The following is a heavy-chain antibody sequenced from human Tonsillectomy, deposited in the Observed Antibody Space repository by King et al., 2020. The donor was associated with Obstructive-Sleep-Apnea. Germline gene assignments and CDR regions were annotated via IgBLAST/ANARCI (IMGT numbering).Heavy chain of an antibody. D-gene: IGHD3-3*01. CDR1: GFTFSSYW. CDR3: ARYFWRGFDY. CDR2: INSDGSST. V-gene: IGHV3-74*01. Sequence: VQLVESGGGLVQPGGSLRLSCAASGFTFSSYWMHWVRHAPGKGLVGVSRINSDGSSTSYADSVKGRFTISRDNAKNTRYLQMNSLRAEDTAVYYCARYFWRGFDYWVQGTLVTVSS. J-gene: IGHJ4*02.